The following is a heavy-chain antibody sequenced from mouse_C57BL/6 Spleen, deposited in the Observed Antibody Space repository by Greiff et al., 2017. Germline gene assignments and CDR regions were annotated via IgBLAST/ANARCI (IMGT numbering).Heavy chain of an antibody. D-gene: IGHD1-1*01. J-gene: IGHJ4*01. CDR2: IDPSDSET. V-gene: IGHV1-52*01. CDR1: GYTFTSYW. Sequence: QVQLKQPGAELVRPGSSVKLSCKASGYTFTSYWMHWVKQRPIQGLEWIGNIDPSDSETHYNQKFKDKATLTVDKSSSTAYMQLSSLTSEDSAVYYCARETYYYGSSYVGYAMDYWGQGTSVTVSS. CDR3: ARETYYYGSSYVGYAMDY.